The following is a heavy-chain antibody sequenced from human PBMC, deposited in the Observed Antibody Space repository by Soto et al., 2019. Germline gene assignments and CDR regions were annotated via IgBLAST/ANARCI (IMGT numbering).Heavy chain of an antibody. D-gene: IGHD3-22*01. Sequence: GASVKVSCKTSGYTFTGYYIHWVRQAPGQGLEWMGWINPNSGGTNYAQKFQGWVTMTRDTSISTAYMELNRLKSEDTAVYYCTRHATYYDSGRYIGDWFDLWGQGTLVTVSS. CDR1: GYTFTGYY. CDR3: TRHATYYDSGRYIGDWFDL. CDR2: INPNSGGT. J-gene: IGHJ5*02. V-gene: IGHV1-2*04.